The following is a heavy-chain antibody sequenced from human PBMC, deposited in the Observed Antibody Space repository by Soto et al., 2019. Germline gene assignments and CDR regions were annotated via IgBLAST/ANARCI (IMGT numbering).Heavy chain of an antibody. J-gene: IGHJ6*02. Sequence: GGSLRLSCAASGFTFSSYWMHWVRQAPGKGLVWVSRINSDGSSTSYADSVKGRFTISRDNAKNTLYLQMNSLRAEDTAVYYCARVPVSGRRYVWGSHFGMDVWGQGTTVTVSS. D-gene: IGHD3-16*01. CDR2: INSDGSST. CDR1: GFTFSSYW. CDR3: ARVPVSGRRYVWGSHFGMDV. V-gene: IGHV3-74*01.